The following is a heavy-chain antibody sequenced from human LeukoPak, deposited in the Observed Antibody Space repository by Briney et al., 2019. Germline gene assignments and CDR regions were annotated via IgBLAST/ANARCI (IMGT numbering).Heavy chain of an antibody. CDR1: GGSISSLNW. CDR3: ARRNYYDSTGYFDY. CDR2: IHHSGST. J-gene: IGHJ4*02. Sequence: SETLSLTCAVSGGSISSLNWWSWVRQPPGKGLEWIGEIHHSGSTNYNPSLKSRVSISVDKSKNQFSLKLSSVTAADTAVYYCARRNYYDSTGYFDYWGQGTLVTVSS. V-gene: IGHV4-4*02. D-gene: IGHD3-22*01.